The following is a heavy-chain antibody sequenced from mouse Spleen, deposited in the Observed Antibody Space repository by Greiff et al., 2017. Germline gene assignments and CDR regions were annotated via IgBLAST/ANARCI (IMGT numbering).Heavy chain of an antibody. CDR3: ARGGYDGYYDFDY. CDR1: GYTFTSYW. D-gene: IGHD2-3*01. Sequence: VQLQQPGTELVKPGASVKLSCKASGYTFTSYWMHWVKQRPGQGLEWIGNINPSNGGTNYNEKFKSKATLTVDKSSSTAYMQLSSLTSEDSAVYYCARGGYDGYYDFDYWGQGTTLTVSS. J-gene: IGHJ2*01. CDR2: INPSNGGT. V-gene: IGHV1-53*01.